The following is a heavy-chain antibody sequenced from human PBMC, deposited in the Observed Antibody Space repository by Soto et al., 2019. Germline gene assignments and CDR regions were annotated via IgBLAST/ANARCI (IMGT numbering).Heavy chain of an antibody. CDR1: GGSISSSNW. V-gene: IGHV4-4*02. J-gene: IGHJ4*02. CDR2: IYHSGRT. D-gene: IGHD2-15*01. Sequence: QVQLQESGPGLVKPSGTLSLTCAVSGGSISSSNWWSWVRQPPGKGLAWIGEIYHSGRTNYNPSLKSRGSISVDKSKILSSLKLTSVTAADTAVYYCARVGCSGGTCYSEKYYFDYWGQGTLVTVSS. CDR3: ARVGCSGGTCYSEKYYFDY.